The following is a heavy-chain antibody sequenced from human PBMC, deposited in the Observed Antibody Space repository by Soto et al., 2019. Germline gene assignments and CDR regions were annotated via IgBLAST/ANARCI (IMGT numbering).Heavy chain of an antibody. V-gene: IGHV1-18*01. CDR3: ARDGYYYDSSGYPQDAFDI. CDR2: ISAYNGNT. Sequence: ASVKVSCKTSGYTFTSYGISWVRQAPGQGLEWMGWISAYNGNTNYAQKLQGRVTMTTDTSTSTAYMELRSLRSDDTAVYYCARDGYYYDSSGYPQDAFDIWGQGTMVTVSS. D-gene: IGHD3-22*01. CDR1: GYTFTSYG. J-gene: IGHJ3*02.